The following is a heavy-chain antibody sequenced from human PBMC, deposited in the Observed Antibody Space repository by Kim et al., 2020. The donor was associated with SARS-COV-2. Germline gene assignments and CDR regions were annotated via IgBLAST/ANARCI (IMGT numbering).Heavy chain of an antibody. V-gene: IGHV4-4*02. Sequence: SETLSLTCAVSGGSISSSNWWSWVRQPTGKGLEWIGEIYHSGSTNYNPSLKSRVTISVDTSKNQFSLKLSSVTAADTAVYYWARVVNGPVLRYFDWLSTPYGMDVWGQGTTVTVSS. CDR2: IYHSGST. J-gene: IGHJ6*02. CDR3: ARVVNGPVLRYFDWLSTPYGMDV. D-gene: IGHD3-9*01. CDR1: GGSISSSNW.